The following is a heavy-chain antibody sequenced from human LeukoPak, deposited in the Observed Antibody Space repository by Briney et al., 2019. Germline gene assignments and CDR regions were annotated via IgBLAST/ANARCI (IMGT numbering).Heavy chain of an antibody. Sequence: SQTLSLTCAISGDSVSSNSAAWNWIRQSPSRGLEWLGRTYYRSKWYNDYAVSVKSRITINPDTSKNQFSLQLNSVTPEDTAAYYCAREGILRFLDSDAFDIWGQGTMVTVSS. D-gene: IGHD3-3*01. CDR2: TYYRSKWYN. J-gene: IGHJ3*02. CDR1: GDSVSSNSAA. CDR3: AREGILRFLDSDAFDI. V-gene: IGHV6-1*01.